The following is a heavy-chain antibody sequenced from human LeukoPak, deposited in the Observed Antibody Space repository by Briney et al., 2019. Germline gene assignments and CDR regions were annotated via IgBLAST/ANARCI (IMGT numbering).Heavy chain of an antibody. CDR1: SGFMSSCHG. Sequence: SETLSLTCAVSSGFMSSCHGLGPPGQPPGTGVEWIGEIYHSGSTNYNPTLKSRVTISVDKSKNQFSLKLSSVTAADTAVYYCARLDSSGFDYWGQGTLVTVSS. D-gene: IGHD6-19*01. CDR2: IYHSGST. V-gene: IGHV4-4*02. CDR3: ARLDSSGFDY. J-gene: IGHJ4*02.